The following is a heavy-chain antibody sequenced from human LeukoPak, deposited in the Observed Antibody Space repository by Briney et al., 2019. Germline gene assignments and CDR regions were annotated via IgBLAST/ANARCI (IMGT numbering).Heavy chain of an antibody. J-gene: IGHJ3*02. V-gene: IGHV3-30*18. Sequence: GGSLRLSCAASGFTFSSYGMHWVRQAPGKGLEWVAVISYDGSNKYYADSVKGRFTISRDNSKNTLYLQMNGLRAEDTAVYYCAKDVGLDCGGDCSAGSDAFDIWGQGTMVTVSS. D-gene: IGHD2-21*02. CDR2: ISYDGSNK. CDR1: GFTFSSYG. CDR3: AKDVGLDCGGDCSAGSDAFDI.